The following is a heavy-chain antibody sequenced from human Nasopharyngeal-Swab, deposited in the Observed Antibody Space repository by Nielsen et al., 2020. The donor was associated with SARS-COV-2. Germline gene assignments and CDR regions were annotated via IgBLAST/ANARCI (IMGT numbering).Heavy chain of an antibody. CDR2: TYYRSKWYN. V-gene: IGHV6-1*01. D-gene: IGHD6-13*01. Sequence: LRLSCAISGDSVSSNSAAWNWIRQSPSRGLEWLGSTYYRSKWYNDYAVSVKSRITINPDTSKNQFSLQLNSVTPEDTAVYYCARGSFSSSWDLFDYWGQGTLVTVSS. J-gene: IGHJ4*02. CDR1: GDSVSSNSAA. CDR3: ARGSFSSSWDLFDY.